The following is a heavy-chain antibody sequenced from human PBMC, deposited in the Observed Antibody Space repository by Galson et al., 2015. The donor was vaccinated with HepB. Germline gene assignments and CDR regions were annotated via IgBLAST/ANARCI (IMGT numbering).Heavy chain of an antibody. CDR1: GYTFTGYY. J-gene: IGHJ1*01. V-gene: IGHV1-2*04. CDR2: INPNSGGT. D-gene: IGHD2-15*01. CDR3: AREACSGGSCYSYYFQH. Sequence: SVKVSCKASGYTFTGYYMHWVRQAPGQGLEWMGWINPNSGGTNYAQKFQGWVTMTRDTSISTAYMELSSLRSEDTAVYYCAREACSGGSCYSYYFQHWGQGTLVTVSS.